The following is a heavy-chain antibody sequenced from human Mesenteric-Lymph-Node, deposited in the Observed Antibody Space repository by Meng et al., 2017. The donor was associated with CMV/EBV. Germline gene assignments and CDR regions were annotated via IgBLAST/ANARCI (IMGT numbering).Heavy chain of an antibody. D-gene: IGHD5-24*01. CDR3: ARDGREGYNKFYYFDH. J-gene: IGHJ4*02. CDR2: ISSGGTYI. Sequence: GGSLRLSCAASGFTFNTYTINWVRQAPGKGLEWVSSISSGGTYIQYADSVKGRFTISRDNAKNALYLQMNSLRVEDTAVYYCARDGREGYNKFYYFDHWGQGTLVTVSS. V-gene: IGHV3-21*01. CDR1: GFTFNTYT.